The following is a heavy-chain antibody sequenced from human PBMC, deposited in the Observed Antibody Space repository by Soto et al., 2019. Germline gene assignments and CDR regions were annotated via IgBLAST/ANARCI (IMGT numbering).Heavy chain of an antibody. CDR1: GFSLSTSGVG. V-gene: IGHV2-5*01. J-gene: IGHJ4*02. CDR2: IYWNDDK. CDR3: AHSVLGDIAVARTEVVDY. D-gene: IGHD6-19*01. Sequence: QITLKESGPTLVKPTQTLTLTCTFSGFSLSTSGVGVGWIRQPPGKALEWLALIYWNDDKRYSPSLKSRLTITKDTSKNQVVLTMTNMDPVDTATYYCAHSVLGDIAVARTEVVDYWGQGTLVTVSS.